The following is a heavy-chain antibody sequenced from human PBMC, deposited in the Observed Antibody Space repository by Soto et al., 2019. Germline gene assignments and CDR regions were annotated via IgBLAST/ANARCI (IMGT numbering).Heavy chain of an antibody. CDR2: INWNSGSI. V-gene: IGHV3-9*01. CDR3: VKDESINWYSGHFRH. D-gene: IGHD6-13*01. Sequence: LRLSCAASGFTFEDYAMEWGLQGPGKGLEWVSGINWNSGSIGYGDSVKGRFAISRDNAKNSLHLQMNSLSAEDTAFYYCVKDESINWYSGHFRHWGQGTLVTVSS. CDR1: GFTFEDYA. J-gene: IGHJ1*01.